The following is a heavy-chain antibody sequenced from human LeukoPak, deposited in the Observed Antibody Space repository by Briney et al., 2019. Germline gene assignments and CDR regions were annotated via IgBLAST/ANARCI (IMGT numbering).Heavy chain of an antibody. J-gene: IGHJ4*02. Sequence: GASVTVSCKASGGTFSSYAISWVRQAPGQGLEWMGRIIPILGIANYAQKFQGRVTITADKSTSTAYMELSSLRSEDTAVYYCARGVWPNYYDSSGYYVVWGQGTLVTVSS. CDR1: GGTFSSYA. CDR2: IIPILGIA. D-gene: IGHD3-22*01. V-gene: IGHV1-69*04. CDR3: ARGVWPNYYDSSGYYVV.